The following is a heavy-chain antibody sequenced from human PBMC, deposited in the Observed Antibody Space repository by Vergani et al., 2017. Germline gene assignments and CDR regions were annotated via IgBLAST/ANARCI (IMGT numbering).Heavy chain of an antibody. CDR1: GYTFTSYH. CDR3: ARANEYGDYSPFGY. J-gene: IGHJ4*02. Sequence: QVQLVQSGAEVKKPGASVKVPCKASGYTFTSYHMHWVRQAPGQGLGWMGRINPSGGRTSYAQKFPGIASMTRDTSTRTVYMELSSLRSEDTAVYYCARANEYGDYSPFGYWGQGTLVTVSS. CDR2: INPSGGRT. D-gene: IGHD4-17*01. V-gene: IGHV1-46*01.